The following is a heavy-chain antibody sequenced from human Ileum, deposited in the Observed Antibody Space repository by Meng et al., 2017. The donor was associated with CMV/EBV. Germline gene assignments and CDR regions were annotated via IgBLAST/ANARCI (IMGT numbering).Heavy chain of an antibody. V-gene: IGHV1-69*10. D-gene: IGHD5-12*01. J-gene: IGHJ5*02. CDR1: GGTFSSYA. Sequence: SVKVSCKASGGTFSSYAISWVRQAPGQGLEWIGGIIPILSIANYAQKFQGRVTITADKSTSTAYMELSSLRSEDTAVYYCARATSLRGWFDPWGQGTLVTVSS. CDR2: IIPILSIA. CDR3: ARATSLRGWFDP.